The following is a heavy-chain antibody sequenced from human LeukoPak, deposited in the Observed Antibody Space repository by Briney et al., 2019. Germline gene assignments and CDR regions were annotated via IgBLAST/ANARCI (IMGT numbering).Heavy chain of an antibody. CDR3: ARHRTASDY. J-gene: IGHJ4*02. D-gene: IGHD3-16*02. V-gene: IGHV3-21*01. CDR2: ITEDSSYI. Sequence: GGSLRLSCAASGFTFSSYEMNWVRQAPGKGLEWVSSITEDSSYIYYADSVKGRFTISRDNAKNSLSLQMNSLRAEDTAVYYCARHRTASDYWGQGTLVTVSS. CDR1: GFTFSSYE.